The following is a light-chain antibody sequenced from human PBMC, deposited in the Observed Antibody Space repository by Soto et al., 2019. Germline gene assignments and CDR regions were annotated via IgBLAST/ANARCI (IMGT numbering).Light chain of an antibody. J-gene: IGKJ3*01. CDR1: QSVSSSY. CDR2: GAS. CDR3: QQYGSSPPIFT. V-gene: IGKV3-20*01. Sequence: EIVLTQSPGTLSLSPGERATLSCRASQSVSSSYLAWYQQKPGQAPRLLIYGASGRTTGIPDRFSGSGSRTDVTLTISRLEPDDFAVYYWQQYGSSPPIFTFGPGTKVDIK.